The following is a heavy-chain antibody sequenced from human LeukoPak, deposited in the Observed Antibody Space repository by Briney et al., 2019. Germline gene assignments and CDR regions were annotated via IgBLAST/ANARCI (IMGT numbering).Heavy chain of an antibody. Sequence: NPSETLSLTCTVSGGSISSGGYYWSWIRQHPGKGLEWIGYIYYSGSTYYNPSLKSRVTISVDTSKNQFSLKLSSVTAADTAVYYCARVPGSVTTLWFDPWGQGTLVTVSS. CDR3: ARVPGSVTTLWFDP. CDR1: GGSISSGGYY. D-gene: IGHD4-17*01. J-gene: IGHJ5*02. V-gene: IGHV4-31*03. CDR2: IYYSGST.